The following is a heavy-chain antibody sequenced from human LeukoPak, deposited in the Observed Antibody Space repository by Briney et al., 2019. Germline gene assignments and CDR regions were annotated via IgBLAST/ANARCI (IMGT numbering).Heavy chain of an antibody. J-gene: IGHJ6*02. D-gene: IGHD6-25*01. Sequence: GESLKISCKGSGYSFTNYWIGWVRQMPGKGLEWMGNIYPGDSDTRYSPSFQGQITISADESITTAYLQWSSLKASDTAMYYCARRHYGMDDWGQGTSVTVSS. CDR3: ARRHYGMDD. CDR2: IYPGDSDT. V-gene: IGHV5-51*01. CDR1: GYSFTNYW.